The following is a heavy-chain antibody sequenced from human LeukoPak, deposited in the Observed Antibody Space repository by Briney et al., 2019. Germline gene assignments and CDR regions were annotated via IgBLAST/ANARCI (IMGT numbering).Heavy chain of an antibody. D-gene: IGHD6-6*01. CDR1: GGSISSSSYY. J-gene: IGHJ4*02. V-gene: IGHV4-39*01. CDR3: AESSSAAHLDY. CDR2: IYYSGST. Sequence: SETLSLTCTVSGGSISSSSYYWGWIRQPPGKGLEWIGSIYYSGSTYYNPSLKSRVTISVDTSKNQFSLKLSSVTAADTAVYYCAESSSAAHLDYWGQGTLVTVSS.